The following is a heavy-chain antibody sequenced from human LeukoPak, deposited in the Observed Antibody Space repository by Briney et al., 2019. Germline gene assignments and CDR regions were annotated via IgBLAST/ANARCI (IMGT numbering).Heavy chain of an antibody. J-gene: IGHJ6*02. D-gene: IGHD2-2*02. V-gene: IGHV3-23*01. CDR1: GFTFSSYG. CDR3: AKDNRLVVVPAAIWDYYYYYGMDV. CDR2: ISGSGGST. Sequence: GGSLRLSCAASGFTFSSYGMSWVRQAPGKGLEWVSAISGSGGSTYYADSVKGRFTISRDNSKNTLYLQMNSLRAEDTAVYYCAKDNRLVVVPAAIWDYYYYYGMDVWGQGTTVTVPS.